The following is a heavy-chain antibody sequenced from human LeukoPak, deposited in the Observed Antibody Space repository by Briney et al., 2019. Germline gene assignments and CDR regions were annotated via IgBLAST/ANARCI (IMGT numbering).Heavy chain of an antibody. CDR2: ISSSSSTI. CDR3: ASYITRGYSGYDLGY. CDR1: GFTFSSYS. V-gene: IGHV3-48*02. J-gene: IGHJ4*02. Sequence: GGSLRLSCAASGFTFSSYSMNWVRQAPGKGLEWVSYISSSSSTIYYADSVKGRFTISGDNAKNSLYLQMNSLRDEDTAVYYCASYITRGYSGYDLGYWGQGTLVTVSS. D-gene: IGHD5-12*01.